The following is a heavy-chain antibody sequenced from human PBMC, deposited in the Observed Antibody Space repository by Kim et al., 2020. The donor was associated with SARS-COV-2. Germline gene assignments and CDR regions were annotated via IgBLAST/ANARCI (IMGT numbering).Heavy chain of an antibody. CDR2: ISYDGSNK. CDR1: GFTFSSYG. J-gene: IGHJ4*02. CDR3: ASEGELYLDY. D-gene: IGHD1-26*01. V-gene: IGHV3-33*05. Sequence: GWSLRLSCAASGFTFSSYGMHWVRQAPGKGLEWVAVISYDGSNKYYADSVKGRFTISRDNSKNTLYLQMNSLRAEDTAVYYCASEGELYLDYWGQGTLVTVSS.